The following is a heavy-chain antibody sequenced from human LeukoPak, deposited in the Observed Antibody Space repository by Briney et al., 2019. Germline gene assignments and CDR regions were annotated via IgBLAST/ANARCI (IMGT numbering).Heavy chain of an antibody. CDR3: AREYYYETSGYHNWVHAFEI. CDR2: IYSRGST. CDR1: GGSISGGHDY. Sequence: SETLSLTCTVSGGSISGGHDYWSWVRQPAGKGPEWIARIYSRGSTDYNPSLKSRVSISGDTSKNQISLKLTSVTAADTAVYYCAREYYYETSGYHNWVHAFEIWGQGTMVTVSS. V-gene: IGHV4-61*02. D-gene: IGHD3-22*01. J-gene: IGHJ3*02.